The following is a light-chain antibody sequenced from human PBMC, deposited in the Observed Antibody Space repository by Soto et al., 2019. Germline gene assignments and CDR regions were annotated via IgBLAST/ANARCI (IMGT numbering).Light chain of an antibody. V-gene: IGKV3-11*01. Sequence: EIVLTQSPATLSLSPGERATPSCRASQSVSSYLAWYQQKPGQAPRLLIYDASNRATDIPARFSGSGSGTDFTLTISSLEPEDFAVYYCQQRSNWPTFGQGTKVEIK. CDR1: QSVSSY. J-gene: IGKJ1*01. CDR3: QQRSNWPT. CDR2: DAS.